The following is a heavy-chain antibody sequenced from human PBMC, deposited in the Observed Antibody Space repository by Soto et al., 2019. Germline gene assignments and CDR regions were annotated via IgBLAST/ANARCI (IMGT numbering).Heavy chain of an antibody. Sequence: TLSLTCAVSGGSISSGGYSWSWIRQPPGKGLEWIGYIYYSGSTYYNPSLKSRVTISVDTSKNQFSLKLSSVTAADTAVYYCARELGYYYDSSGYYSEPYHWFDPWGQGTLVTVSS. CDR3: ARELGYYYDSSGYYSEPYHWFDP. V-gene: IGHV4-30-2*05. J-gene: IGHJ5*02. CDR1: GGSISSGGYS. CDR2: IYYSGST. D-gene: IGHD3-22*01.